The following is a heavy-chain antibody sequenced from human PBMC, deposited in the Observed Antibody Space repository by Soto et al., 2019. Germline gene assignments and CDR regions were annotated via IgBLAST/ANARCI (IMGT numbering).Heavy chain of an antibody. CDR3: VRHVGDRLWYFDY. Sequence: SGTLALTCTVSGDSIRSGSYHWACIRQSPGKGLEWIASIYYSGTTYYNPSLKSRVTISVDSSRNQLSVDLGSVTAADTAAYFCVRHVGDRLWYFDYWGQGTPVTVSS. V-gene: IGHV4-39*01. D-gene: IGHD2-21*01. CDR1: GDSIRSGSYH. CDR2: IYYSGTT. J-gene: IGHJ4*02.